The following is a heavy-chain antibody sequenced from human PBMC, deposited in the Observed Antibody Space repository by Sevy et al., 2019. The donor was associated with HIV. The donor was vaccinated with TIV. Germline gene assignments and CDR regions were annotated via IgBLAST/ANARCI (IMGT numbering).Heavy chain of an antibody. CDR3: AKDTRDCSGGTCYSAPLYNWFDP. CDR2: IWYDGSNK. V-gene: IGHV3-33*03. CDR1: EFTFSYYG. Sequence: GGSLRLSCVGSEFTFSYYGMHWVRQAPGKGLEWVAAIWYDGSNKYYADSVKGRFTISKDNSKKTLYLQMNSLKAEDTAVYYCAKDTRDCSGGTCYSAPLYNWFDPWGQGTLVTVSS. D-gene: IGHD2-15*01. J-gene: IGHJ5*02.